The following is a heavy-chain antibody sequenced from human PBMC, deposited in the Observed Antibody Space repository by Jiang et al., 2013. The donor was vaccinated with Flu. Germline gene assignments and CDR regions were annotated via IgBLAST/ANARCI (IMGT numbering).Heavy chain of an antibody. Sequence: GAEVKKPGSSVKVSCKASGGAFSSYAISWVRQAPGQGLEWMGGIIPIFDTTKYAQKFQGRVTITVDKSTSTAYMELSSLRSEDTAVYYCAKDRTGYSYGLFDYWGQGTWSPSP. V-gene: IGHV1-69*06. D-gene: IGHD5-18*01. CDR3: AKDRTGYSYGLFDY. CDR2: IIPIFDTT. CDR1: GGAFSSYA. J-gene: IGHJ4*02.